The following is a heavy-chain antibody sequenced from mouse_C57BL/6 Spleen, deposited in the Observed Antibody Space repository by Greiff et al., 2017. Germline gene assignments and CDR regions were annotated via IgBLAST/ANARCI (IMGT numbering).Heavy chain of an antibody. D-gene: IGHD2-5*01. V-gene: IGHV1-52*01. CDR2: IDPSDSET. CDR1: GYTFTSYW. Sequence: QVQLQQSGAELVRPGSSVKLSCKASGYTFTSYWMHWVKQRPIQGLEWIGNIDPSDSETHYNQKFKDKATLTVDKSSSTAYMQLSSLTSEDSAVYYCAKDSNYGGLFAYWGQGTLVTVSA. J-gene: IGHJ3*01. CDR3: AKDSNYGGLFAY.